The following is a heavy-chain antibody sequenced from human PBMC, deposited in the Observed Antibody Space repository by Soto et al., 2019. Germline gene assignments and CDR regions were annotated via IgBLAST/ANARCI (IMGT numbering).Heavy chain of an antibody. CDR1: GFIFNNAW. Sequence: EVQLVESGGGLVKPGGSLTLSCAASGFIFNNAWMNWVRQAPGKGLEWVGRIKSKTDGGTTDYAAPVKGRFTISRDDSKNTLYLQMNSLKTEDTAAYYCTHQRWGAFEIWGQGTMVTVSS. D-gene: IGHD2-2*01. J-gene: IGHJ3*02. CDR2: IKSKTDGGTT. V-gene: IGHV3-15*07. CDR3: THQRWGAFEI.